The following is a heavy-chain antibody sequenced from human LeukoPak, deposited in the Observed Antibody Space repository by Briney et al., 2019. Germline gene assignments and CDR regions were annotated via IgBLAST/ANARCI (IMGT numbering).Heavy chain of an antibody. D-gene: IGHD1-26*01. J-gene: IGHJ5*02. CDR3: ARTIVGATNWFDP. CDR2: INPNSGGT. V-gene: IGHV1-2*02. CDR1: GYTFTGYY. Sequence: VKVSCKASGYTFTGYYMHWVRQAPGQGLEWMGWINPNSGGTNYAQKFQGRVTMTRDTSISTAYMELSRLRSDDTAVYYCARTIVGATNWFDPWGQGTLVTASS.